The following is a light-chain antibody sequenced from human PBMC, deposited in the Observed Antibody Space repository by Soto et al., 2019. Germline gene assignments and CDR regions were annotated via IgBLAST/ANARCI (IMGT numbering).Light chain of an antibody. CDR3: SSFAGNNNLV. V-gene: IGLV2-8*01. CDR2: EVS. J-gene: IGLJ2*01. CDR1: SSDVGGYNY. Sequence: QSVLTQPASVSGSPGQSITISCTGTSSDVGGYNYVSWYQQHPGKAPKLMISEVSKRPSGVPDRFSGSKSGNTASLTVSGLQAEDEADHYCSSFAGNNNLVFGGGTKLTVL.